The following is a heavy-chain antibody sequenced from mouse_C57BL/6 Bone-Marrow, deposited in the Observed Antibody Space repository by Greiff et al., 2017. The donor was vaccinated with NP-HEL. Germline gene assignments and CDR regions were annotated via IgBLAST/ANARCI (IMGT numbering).Heavy chain of an antibody. CDR1: FYTFPRSW. D-gene: IGHD2-4*01. CDR2: IYPSDILT. V-gene: IGHV1-52*01. CDR3: ARGGLRRGGNFDY. Sequence: LLHPCAELFPPVSSVPLSFQSSFYTFPRSWMPFFQQTPVHGLDWICNIYPSDILTHFHQKFHFYATLTVDKSSSTAYMQLSSLTSEDSAVYYCARGGLRRGGNFDYWGQGTTLTVSS. J-gene: IGHJ2*01.